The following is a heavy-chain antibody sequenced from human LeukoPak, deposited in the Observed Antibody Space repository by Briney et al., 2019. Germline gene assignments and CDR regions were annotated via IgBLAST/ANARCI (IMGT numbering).Heavy chain of an antibody. CDR2: INHSGST. J-gene: IGHJ4*02. CDR1: GGSFSGYY. D-gene: IGHD3-22*01. V-gene: IGHV4-34*01. Sequence: SETLSLTCAVYGGSFSGYYWSWIRQPPGKGLEWIGEINHSGSTNYNPSLKSRVTISVDTSKNQFSLKLSSVTAADTAVYYCARGIIYYDSSGYYHQHYFDYWGQGTLVTVSS. CDR3: ARGIIYYDSSGYYHQHYFDY.